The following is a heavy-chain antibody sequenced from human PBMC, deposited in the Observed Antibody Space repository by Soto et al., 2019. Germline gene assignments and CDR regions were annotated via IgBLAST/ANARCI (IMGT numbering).Heavy chain of an antibody. CDR2: ISAYNGNT. V-gene: IGHV1-18*01. J-gene: IGHJ6*02. CDR3: ARLDSDYDYYYAMDV. CDR1: GYTFTRYG. D-gene: IGHD5-18*01. Sequence: QVQLVQSGAEVKKPGASVKVSCKASGYTFTRYGISWVRQAPGQGLEWVVWISAYNGNTNYAQKLQGRVTMTKDTSTSTVYMELRSLRSDDTAVYYCARLDSDYDYYYAMDVWGQGTTVTVSS.